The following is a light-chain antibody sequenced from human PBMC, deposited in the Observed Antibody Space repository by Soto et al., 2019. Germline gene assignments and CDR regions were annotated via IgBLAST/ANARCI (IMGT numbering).Light chain of an antibody. Sequence: DIQMTQSPSSLSASVGDMVTISCRASQSIISYLNWYQQKPGKAPKLLIYAASTLQSGVPSRFSGSGSGTDFTLTISSLQPEDFATYYCQESYSTPRWTFGQGTKVDIK. CDR1: QSIISY. CDR2: AAS. J-gene: IGKJ1*01. CDR3: QESYSTPRWT. V-gene: IGKV1-39*01.